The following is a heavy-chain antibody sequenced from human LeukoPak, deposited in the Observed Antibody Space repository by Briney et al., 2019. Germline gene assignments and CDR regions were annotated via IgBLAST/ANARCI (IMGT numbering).Heavy chain of an antibody. D-gene: IGHD3/OR15-3a*01. CDR1: GGSISSYY. V-gene: IGHV4-59*08. J-gene: IGHJ4*02. CDR3: ARHGRWYFDY. Sequence: SETLSLTCTVSGGSISSYYWSWIRQPPRKGLEWIGYIYYSGRTNYNPSLKSRVTISVDTSKNQFSLKLSSVTAADTAVYYCARHGRWYFDYWGQGTLVTVSS. CDR2: IYYSGRT.